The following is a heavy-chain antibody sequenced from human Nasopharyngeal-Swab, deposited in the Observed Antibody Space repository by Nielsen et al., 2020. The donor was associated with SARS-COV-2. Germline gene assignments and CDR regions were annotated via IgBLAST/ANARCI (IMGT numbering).Heavy chain of an antibody. Sequence: GGSLRLSCAASGFTFSSYAMSWVRQAPGKGLEWVSAISGSGGSTYYADSVKGQFTISRDNSKNTLYLQMNSLRAEDTAVYYCAKEGSRTTVITIYWYFDLWGRGTLVTVSS. J-gene: IGHJ2*01. CDR2: ISGSGGST. CDR1: GFTFSSYA. D-gene: IGHD2/OR15-2a*01. V-gene: IGHV3-23*01. CDR3: AKEGSRTTVITIYWYFDL.